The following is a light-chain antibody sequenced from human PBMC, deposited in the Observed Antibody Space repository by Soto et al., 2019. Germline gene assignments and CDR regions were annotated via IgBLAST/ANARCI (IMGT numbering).Light chain of an antibody. CDR3: MQALHPPPT. CDR1: QSLLHSDGYNH. J-gene: IGKJ4*01. CDR2: EGS. V-gene: IGKV2-28*01. Sequence: DIVMTQAPLSLPVTPGEPASISCRSSQSLLHSDGYNHLDWYLQKPGQSPQLLIYEGSKRASGVPDRVSGSGSGTDITLKISRVEAEDVGVYHCMQALHPPPTFGGGTKVEIK.